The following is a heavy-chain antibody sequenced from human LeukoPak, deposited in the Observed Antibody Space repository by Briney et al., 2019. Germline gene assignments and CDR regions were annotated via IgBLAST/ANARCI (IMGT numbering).Heavy chain of an antibody. D-gene: IGHD5-24*01. CDR2: IIPILGIA. V-gene: IGHV1-69*04. J-gene: IGHJ4*02. CDR3: ASDHVEMATIALDY. Sequence: GASVKVSCKASGYTFTSYGISWVRQAPGQGLEWMGRIIPILGIANYAQKFQGRVTITADKSTSTAYMELSSLRSEDTAVYYCASDHVEMATIALDYWGQGTLVTVSS. CDR1: GYTFTSYG.